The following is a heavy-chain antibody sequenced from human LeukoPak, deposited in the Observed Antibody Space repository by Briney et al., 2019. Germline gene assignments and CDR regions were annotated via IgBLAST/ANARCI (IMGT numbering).Heavy chain of an antibody. Sequence: GASVKVSCKASGYTFRRYGISWVRQAPGQGLEWMAWISAYNGNTKYAQKVQGRVTMTTDTPTSTAYMELRSLRSDDTAVYYCARATRELRGSIWGDLDYWGQGTLVTVSS. J-gene: IGHJ4*02. CDR1: GYTFRRYG. D-gene: IGHD1-26*01. V-gene: IGHV1-18*01. CDR2: ISAYNGNT. CDR3: ARATRELRGSIWGDLDY.